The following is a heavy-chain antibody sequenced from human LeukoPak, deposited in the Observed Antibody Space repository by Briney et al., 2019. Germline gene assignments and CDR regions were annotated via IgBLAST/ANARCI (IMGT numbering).Heavy chain of an antibody. J-gene: IGHJ4*02. V-gene: IGHV4-34*01. CDR3: ARLPGRYSSSDY. CDR1: GGSFSGYY. CDR2: INHSGST. Sequence: SETLSLTCAVYGGSFSGYYWSWIRQPPGKGLEWIGEINHSGSTNYNPSLKSRVTISVDMSKNQFSLKLSSVTAADTAVYYCARLPGRYSSSDYWGQGTLVTVSS. D-gene: IGHD6-6*01.